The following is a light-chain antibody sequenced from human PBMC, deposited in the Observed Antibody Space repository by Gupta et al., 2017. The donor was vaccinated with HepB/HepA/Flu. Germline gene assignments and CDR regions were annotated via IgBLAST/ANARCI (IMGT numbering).Light chain of an antibody. Sequence: QSALTQPPSASGSPGQSVTIPCTGTSSDVGGYNFVSWFQQHPGKAPKLMIYEVSKRPSGVPDRFSGSKSGNTASLTVSGLQAEDEAEYYCCSYAGSNNFVFGGGTKLTVL. J-gene: IGLJ2*01. CDR1: SSDVGGYNF. CDR3: CSYAGSNNFV. V-gene: IGLV2-8*01. CDR2: EVS.